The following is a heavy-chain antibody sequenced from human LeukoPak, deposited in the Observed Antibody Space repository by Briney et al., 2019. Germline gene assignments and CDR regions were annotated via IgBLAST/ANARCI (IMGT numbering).Heavy chain of an antibody. D-gene: IGHD3-10*01. J-gene: IGHJ3*02. Sequence: SETLSLTCAVYGGSFSGYYWSWIRQPPGKGLEWIGEINHSGSTNYNPSLKSRVTISVDTSKNQFSLKLSSVTAADTAVYYCARGHYGDAFDIWGQGTMVTVSS. CDR1: GGSFSGYY. CDR2: INHSGST. CDR3: ARGHYGDAFDI. V-gene: IGHV4-34*01.